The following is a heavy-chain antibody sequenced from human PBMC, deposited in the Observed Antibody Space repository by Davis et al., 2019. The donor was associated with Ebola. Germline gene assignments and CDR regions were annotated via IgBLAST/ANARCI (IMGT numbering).Heavy chain of an antibody. V-gene: IGHV1-18*01. CDR3: ARVRVYSSSSYWFDP. J-gene: IGHJ5*02. D-gene: IGHD6-6*01. CDR1: GYTFTSYD. CDR2: MNPNSGNT. Sequence: ASVKVSCKASGYTFTSYDINWVRQATGQGLEWMGWMNPNSGNTNYAQKLQGRVTMTTDTSTSTAYMELRSLRSDDTAVYYCARVRVYSSSSYWFDPWGQGTLVTVSS.